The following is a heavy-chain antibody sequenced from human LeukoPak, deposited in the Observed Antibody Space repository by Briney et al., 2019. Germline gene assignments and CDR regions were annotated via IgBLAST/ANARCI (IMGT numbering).Heavy chain of an antibody. CDR3: ARVGVATVVTATRYYYGMDV. CDR2: INAGNGNT. CDR1: GYTFTSYA. Sequence: ASVKVSCKASGYTFTSYAMHWVRQAPGQRLERMGWINAGNGNTKYSQKFQGRVTITRDTSASTAYMELSSLRSEDAAVYYCARVGVATVVTATRYYYGMDVWGQGTTVTVSS. D-gene: IGHD4-23*01. V-gene: IGHV1-3*01. J-gene: IGHJ6*02.